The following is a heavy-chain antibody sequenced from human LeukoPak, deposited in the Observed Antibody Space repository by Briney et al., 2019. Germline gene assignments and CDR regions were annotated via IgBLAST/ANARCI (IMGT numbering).Heavy chain of an antibody. V-gene: IGHV3-30*18. CDR2: ISSDGSNQ. CDR3: GKGIGGSFAAGNH. D-gene: IGHD1-26*01. J-gene: IGHJ5*02. Sequence: GGSLRLSCAGSGFTFSSYGIHWVRQAPGKGLEWVAVISSDGSNQYLSDSVKGRFTISRDNSKNTVDLQMNSLRTEDTAMYFCGKGIGGSFAAGNHWGQGTLVTVSS. CDR1: GFTFSSYG.